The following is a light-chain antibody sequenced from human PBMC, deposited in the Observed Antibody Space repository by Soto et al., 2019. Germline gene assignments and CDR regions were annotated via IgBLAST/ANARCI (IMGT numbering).Light chain of an antibody. CDR3: QRYGRSPPIT. Sequence: EVVMTQSPATLSVSPGERVTLSCRSSQSVADNLAWFQQKPGQAPRLLVYGASSRATGIPDRFSGRGSGTDFTLTISRLEPEDFAVYYCQRYGRSPPITFGQGTRLEIK. CDR2: GAS. CDR1: QSVADN. J-gene: IGKJ5*01. V-gene: IGKV3-20*01.